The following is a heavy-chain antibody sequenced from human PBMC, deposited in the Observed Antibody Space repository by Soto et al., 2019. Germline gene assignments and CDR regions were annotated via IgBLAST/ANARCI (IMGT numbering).Heavy chain of an antibody. D-gene: IGHD3-3*01. CDR2: INHSGST. Sequence: PSETLSLTCAVYGGSFSGYYWSWIRQPPGKGLEWIGEINHSGSTNYNPSLKSRVTISVDTSKNQFSLKLSSVTAADTAVYYCASGRSDFWSGYYTQFDYWGQGTLVTVSS. V-gene: IGHV4-34*01. CDR3: ASGRSDFWSGYYTQFDY. J-gene: IGHJ4*02. CDR1: GGSFSGYY.